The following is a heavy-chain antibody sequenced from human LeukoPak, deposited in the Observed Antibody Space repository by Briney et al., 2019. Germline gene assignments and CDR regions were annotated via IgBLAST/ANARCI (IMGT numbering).Heavy chain of an antibody. CDR2: INPDSGGT. Sequence: GASVKVSCKASGYTFTVYYMHWVRQAPGQGLEWMGWINPDSGGTNYAQKFQGRVTMTRDTSISTAYMELSRLRSDDTAVYYCASYQPLVWVAAAPFDPWGQGTLVTVSS. CDR1: GYTFTVYY. V-gene: IGHV1-2*02. J-gene: IGHJ5*02. CDR3: ASYQPLVWVAAAPFDP. D-gene: IGHD6-13*01.